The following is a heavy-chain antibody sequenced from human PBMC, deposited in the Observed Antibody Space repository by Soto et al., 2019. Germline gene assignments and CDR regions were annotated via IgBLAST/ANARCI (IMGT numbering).Heavy chain of an antibody. CDR3: AREVSSFGSNHFDS. J-gene: IGHJ4*02. CDR2: IYYTGTT. V-gene: IGHV4-59*01. Sequence: ETLSLTCSVSGTSIRGYYWTWIRQPPGKGLEWIGYIYYTGTTKYNPSLKSRVTISVDTSKNQFSLRLNSVTAADTAVYYCAREVSSFGSNHFDSWGQGALVTVSS. CDR1: GTSIRGYY. D-gene: IGHD3-10*01.